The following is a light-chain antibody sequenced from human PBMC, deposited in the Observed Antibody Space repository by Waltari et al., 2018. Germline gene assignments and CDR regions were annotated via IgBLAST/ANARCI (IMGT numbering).Light chain of an antibody. J-gene: IGLJ1*01. CDR1: RSDIGAYHY. Sequence: QSALTQPASVSGSPGQSITISCAGPRSDIGAYHYVSWYQLHPGKAPKLIIYGVTNRPSGVSTRFSGSKSGNTASLTISGLQADDEADYYCSSYTRSSSLYVFGGGTTVTV. CDR2: GVT. CDR3: SSYTRSSSLYV. V-gene: IGLV2-14*01.